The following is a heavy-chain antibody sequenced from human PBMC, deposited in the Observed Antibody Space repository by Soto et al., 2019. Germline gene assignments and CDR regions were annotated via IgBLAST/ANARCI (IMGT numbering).Heavy chain of an antibody. CDR1: GYTFTSYY. CDR3: ARASKVGQKLPNDYYYYGMDV. CDR2: INPSGGST. Sequence: ASVKVSCKASGYTFTSYYMHWARQAPGQGLEWMGIINPSGGSTSYAQKFQGRVTMTRDTATSTVYMELSSLRSEDTAVYYCARASKVGQKLPNDYYYYGMDVWGQGTTVTVSS. V-gene: IGHV1-46*01. D-gene: IGHD6-13*01. J-gene: IGHJ6*02.